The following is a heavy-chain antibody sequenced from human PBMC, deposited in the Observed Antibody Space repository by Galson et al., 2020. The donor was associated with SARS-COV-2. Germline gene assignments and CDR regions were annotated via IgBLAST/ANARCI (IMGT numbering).Heavy chain of an antibody. CDR1: GFTFDDFA. Sequence: GGSLRLYCAASGFTFDDFAMHWVRQAPGKGLEWVSAISWDSNFIDYADSVKGRFIISRDNAKNSLYLQMNSLRTEDTALYYCAKEGTLIYGMEVWGQGTTVTVSS. D-gene: IGHD1-1*01. V-gene: IGHV3-9*01. J-gene: IGHJ6*02. CDR2: ISWDSNFI. CDR3: AKEGTLIYGMEV.